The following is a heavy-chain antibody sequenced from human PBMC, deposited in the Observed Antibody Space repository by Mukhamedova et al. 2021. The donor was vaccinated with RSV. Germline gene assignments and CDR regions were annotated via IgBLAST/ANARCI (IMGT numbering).Heavy chain of an antibody. J-gene: IGHJ5*02. CDR3: ARRLDRVTMIVVENWFDP. D-gene: IGHD3-22*01. V-gene: IGHV1-69*01. Sequence: YAQKFQGRVTITADESTSTAYMELSSLRSEDTAVYYCARRLDRVTMIVVENWFDPWGQRTLVTVSS.